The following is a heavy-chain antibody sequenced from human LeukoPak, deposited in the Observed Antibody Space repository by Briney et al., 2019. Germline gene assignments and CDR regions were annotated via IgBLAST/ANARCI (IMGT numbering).Heavy chain of an antibody. D-gene: IGHD6-19*01. Sequence: PGGSLRLSCAASGFTFSTYAMSWVRQAPGKGLEWVSSISGSGGTTYYADSVKGRFTISRDNSKNMLYLQMNSLRADDTAVYYCAKEPIAVAGNNLFDPWGQRTLVTVSS. CDR2: ISGSGGTT. CDR3: AKEPIAVAGNNLFDP. V-gene: IGHV3-23*01. J-gene: IGHJ5*02. CDR1: GFTFSTYA.